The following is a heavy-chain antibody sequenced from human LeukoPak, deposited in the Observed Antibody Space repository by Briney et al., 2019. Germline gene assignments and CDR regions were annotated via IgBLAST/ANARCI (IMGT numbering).Heavy chain of an antibody. CDR1: GGSFSGCY. CDR2: INHSGST. D-gene: IGHD3-22*01. Sequence: PSETLSPTCAVYGGSFSGCYWSWIRQPPGKGLEWIGEINHSGSTNYNPSLKSRVTISVDTSKNQFSLKLSSVTAADTAVYYCARGRGDYYDSSGARIRGADFDYWGQGTLVTVSS. J-gene: IGHJ4*02. V-gene: IGHV4-34*01. CDR3: ARGRGDYYDSSGARIRGADFDY.